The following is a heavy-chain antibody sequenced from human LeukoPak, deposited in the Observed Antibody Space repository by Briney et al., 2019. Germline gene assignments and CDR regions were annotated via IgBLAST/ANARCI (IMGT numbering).Heavy chain of an antibody. V-gene: IGHV3-33*01. J-gene: IGHJ5*02. CDR2: IWDDGSKT. CDR1: GFTFTIYG. Sequence: PGGSLRLSCAASGFTFTIYGMHWVRQAPGKGLEWVSVIWDDGSKTYYADSVKGRFTISRDTSTNTLYLQMNGLRAEDTTVYYCARSLERDYSGSGNYYMDNWFDPWGQGTLVTVSS. CDR3: ARSLERDYSGSGNYYMDNWFDP. D-gene: IGHD3-10*01.